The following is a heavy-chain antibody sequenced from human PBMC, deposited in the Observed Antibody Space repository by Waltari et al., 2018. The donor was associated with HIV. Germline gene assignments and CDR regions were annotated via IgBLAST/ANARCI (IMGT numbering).Heavy chain of an antibody. CDR3: AGSHSSGWYVWFDP. V-gene: IGHV1-2*02. Sequence: QVQLVQSGAEVKKPGASVKVSCKASGYTFTDYYLHWVRQAPGQGLEWMGGINPKSGGTKYAQKFQGRVTMTTDTSISTAYMEVRMLISDDTAVYFCAGSHSSGWYVWFDPWGQGTLVTVS. J-gene: IGHJ5*02. CDR2: INPKSGGT. CDR1: GYTFTDYY. D-gene: IGHD6-19*01.